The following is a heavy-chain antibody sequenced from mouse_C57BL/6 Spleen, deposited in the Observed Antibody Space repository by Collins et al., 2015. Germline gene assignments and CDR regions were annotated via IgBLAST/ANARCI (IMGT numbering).Heavy chain of an antibody. CDR2: IRSKSNNYAT. CDR3: VRWSIYAMDY. J-gene: IGHJ4*01. CDR1: GFSFNTYA. D-gene: IGHD2-10*02. Sequence: EVQLVESGGGLVQPKGSLKLSCAASGFSFNTYAMNWVRQAPGKGLEWVARIRSKSNNYATYYADSVKDRFTISRDDSESMLYLQMNNLKTEDTAMYYCVRWSIYAMDYWGQGTSVTVSS. V-gene: IGHV10-1*01.